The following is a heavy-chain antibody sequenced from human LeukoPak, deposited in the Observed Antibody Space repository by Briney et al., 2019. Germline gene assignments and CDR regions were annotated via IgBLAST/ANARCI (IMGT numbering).Heavy chain of an antibody. Sequence: PGGSLRLSCAASGFTFSNYGMHWARQAPGKGLEWVSASNTGGSTYYADSVKGRFTISRDKSKNTLSLQMNSLRAEDTAVYYCAQQVGYCSSGSCYFTYWGQGTLVTVSS. D-gene: IGHD2-15*01. CDR2: SNTGGST. CDR1: GFTFSNYG. J-gene: IGHJ1*01. CDR3: AQQVGYCSSGSCYFTY. V-gene: IGHV3-23*01.